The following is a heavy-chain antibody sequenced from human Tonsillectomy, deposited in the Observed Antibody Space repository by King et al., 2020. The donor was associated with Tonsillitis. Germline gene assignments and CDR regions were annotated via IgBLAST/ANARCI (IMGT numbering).Heavy chain of an antibody. Sequence: VQLVQSGGGLVQPGGSLRLSCAASGFTFSSYWMSWVRQAPGKGLEWVANIKQDGTEKYYVDSVKGRFTISRDNAKNSLYLQMNSLRVEDTAVFYCARADYYDFLTGYHSPGADAFDIWGQGTVVTVSS. J-gene: IGHJ3*02. CDR1: GFTFSSYW. V-gene: IGHV3-7*01. D-gene: IGHD3-9*01. CDR2: IKQDGTEK. CDR3: ARADYYDFLTGYHSPGADAFDI.